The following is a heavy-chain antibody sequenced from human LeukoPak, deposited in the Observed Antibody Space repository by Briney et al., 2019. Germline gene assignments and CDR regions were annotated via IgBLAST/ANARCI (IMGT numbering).Heavy chain of an antibody. Sequence: SETLSLTFAVYGGSFSGYYWSWIRQPPGKGLEWIGEINHSGSTNYNPSLKSRVTISVDTSKNQFSLKLSSVTAADTAVYYCARGPRGTHYYYYGMDVWGQGTTVTVSS. J-gene: IGHJ6*02. CDR1: GGSFSGYY. V-gene: IGHV4-34*01. CDR2: INHSGST. CDR3: ARGPRGTHYYYYGMDV.